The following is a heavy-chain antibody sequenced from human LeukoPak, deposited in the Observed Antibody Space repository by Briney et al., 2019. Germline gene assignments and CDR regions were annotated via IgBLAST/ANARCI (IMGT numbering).Heavy chain of an antibody. V-gene: IGHV3-30*18. J-gene: IGHJ4*02. D-gene: IGHD2-2*01. CDR2: ISNDGSHK. Sequence: QPGRSLRLSCVVSGFTFSTYGMHWVRQAPGKGLEWLAVISNDGSHKYYADSVKGRFTISRDNSNNTLSMQMNSLRIEDTAGYYCAKGGVPTAMVDYWGQGILVTVSS. CDR1: GFTFSTYG. CDR3: AKGGVPTAMVDY.